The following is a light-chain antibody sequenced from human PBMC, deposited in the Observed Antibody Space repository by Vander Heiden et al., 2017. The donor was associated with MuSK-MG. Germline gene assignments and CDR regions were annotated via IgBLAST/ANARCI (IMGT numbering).Light chain of an antibody. CDR3: QSDDSSLSGSV. CDR1: SSNIGAGYD. V-gene: IGLV1-40*01. J-gene: IGLJ3*02. CDR2: GNS. Sequence: QSVLTQPPSVSGAPGQRVTISCTGSSSNIGAGYDVNWYQQLPGTAPKLLIYGNSNRPSGVPDRFSGSKSGTSASLAITGLQAEDEADYYCQSDDSSLSGSVFGGGTKLTVL.